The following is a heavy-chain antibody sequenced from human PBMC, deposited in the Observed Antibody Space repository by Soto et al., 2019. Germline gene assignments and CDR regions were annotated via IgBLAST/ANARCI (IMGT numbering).Heavy chain of an antibody. CDR3: AITSVADASFDY. CDR1: GFIFSNYG. D-gene: IGHD5-12*01. V-gene: IGHV3-30*03. J-gene: IGHJ4*02. CDR2: ISYDGGET. Sequence: QVQLVESGGGVVHPGRSLSLSCAGSGFIFSNYGMHWVRQAPGKGLEWVAFISYDGGETFYADSVKGRFTISRDNSKSTVFLHMNSRKKEDTAVYYCAITSVADASFDYWGQGTLVTVSS.